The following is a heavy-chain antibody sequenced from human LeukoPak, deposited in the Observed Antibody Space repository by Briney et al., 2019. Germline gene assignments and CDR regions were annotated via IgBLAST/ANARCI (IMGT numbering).Heavy chain of an antibody. CDR2: INHSGST. Sequence: SETLSLTCAVYGGSFSGYYWSWIRQPPGKGLEWIGEINHSGSTNYNPSLKSRVTISVDTSKNQFSLKLSSVTAADTAVYYCARGVPYDSSSWYGRDDAFGIWGQGTMVTVSS. D-gene: IGHD6-13*01. CDR1: GGSFSGYY. CDR3: ARGVPYDSSSWYGRDDAFGI. J-gene: IGHJ3*02. V-gene: IGHV4-34*01.